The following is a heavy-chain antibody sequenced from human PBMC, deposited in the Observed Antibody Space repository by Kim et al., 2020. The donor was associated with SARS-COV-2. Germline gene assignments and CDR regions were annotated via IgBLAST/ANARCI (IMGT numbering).Heavy chain of an antibody. CDR3: ARDREKVVTAILNY. CDR1: GFTFSSYA. V-gene: IGHV3-30*04. D-gene: IGHD2-21*02. J-gene: IGHJ4*02. Sequence: GGSLRLSCAASGFTFSSYAMHWVRQAPGKGLEWVAVISYDGSNKYYADSVKGRVTISRDNSKNTLYLQMNSLRAEDTAVYYCARDREKVVTAILNYWGQGPLVTASS. CDR2: ISYDGSNK.